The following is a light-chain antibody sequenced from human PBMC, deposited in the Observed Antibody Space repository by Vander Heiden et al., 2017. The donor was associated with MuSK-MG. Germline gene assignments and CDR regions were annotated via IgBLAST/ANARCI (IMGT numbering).Light chain of an antibody. CDR2: STS. CDR1: TGAVTSGYY. J-gene: IGLJ3*02. Sequence: TSLTQEPSLTVSPVVIFTVTCASSTGAVTSGYYPNWFQQKPGQVPSALIYSTSNKHSWTPARCSGSLLGGKDPMTLSGVQPEGEAEYDCLLYYGGVQLFGGGT. CDR3: LLYYGGVQL. V-gene: IGLV7-43*01.